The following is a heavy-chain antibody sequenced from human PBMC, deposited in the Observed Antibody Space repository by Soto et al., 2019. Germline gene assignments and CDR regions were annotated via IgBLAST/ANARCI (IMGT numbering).Heavy chain of an antibody. D-gene: IGHD7-27*01. J-gene: IGHJ2*01. Sequence: QVQLVQSGAEVRKPGASVKLSCQSSGYTSTRFAMNWVRQAPGQRLEWMGWVNAGNGDTKSSQNFRGRVTFSWDTSASTAYMDLTSLRSEDTAVYYFARVRLGINWYFDVWGRGTLVSVSS. CDR1: GYTSTRFA. V-gene: IGHV1-3*01. CDR2: VNAGNGDT. CDR3: ARVRLGINWYFDV.